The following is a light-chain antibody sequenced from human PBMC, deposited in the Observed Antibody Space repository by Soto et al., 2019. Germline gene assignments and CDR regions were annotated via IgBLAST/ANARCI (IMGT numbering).Light chain of an antibody. CDR2: SAS. Sequence: DIQMTQSPSSLSASVGDRVTISCRASQSISNFLLWYQQKPGEAPKVLIYSASSLQSGAPSRFSGSVSGTEFTLTITSLQPEDLATYYCQQSYRAPLTFGGGTKVEIK. CDR1: QSISNF. J-gene: IGKJ4*01. CDR3: QQSYRAPLT. V-gene: IGKV1-39*01.